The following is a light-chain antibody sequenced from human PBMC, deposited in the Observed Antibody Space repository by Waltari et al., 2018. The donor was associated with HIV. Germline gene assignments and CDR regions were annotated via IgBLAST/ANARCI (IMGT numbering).Light chain of an antibody. J-gene: IGLJ2*01. CDR3: QVWDSSTVV. CDR2: RDN. Sequence: QSVLTQPPSVSGTPGQRVTISCSGSTSNIGSNYVYWYQQLPETAPKLLIYRDNQRPSGVPDRFSGSKSGTSASLAINGLRSEDEADYYCQVWDSSTVVFGGGTKLTVL. CDR1: TSNIGSNY. V-gene: IGLV1-47*01.